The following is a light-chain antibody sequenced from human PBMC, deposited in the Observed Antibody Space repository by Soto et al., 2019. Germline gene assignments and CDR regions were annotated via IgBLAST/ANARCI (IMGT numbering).Light chain of an antibody. Sequence: QSVLTQPASVSGSPGQSITISCTGTSSDVGGYNYVSWYQQHPGKAPKLMIYEVSNRPSGVSNRFSGSKSGNTASLTISGLQTEDEADYYCSSYTNTSPWVFGGGTKLTVL. CDR3: SSYTNTSPWV. CDR2: EVS. CDR1: SSDVGGYNY. V-gene: IGLV2-14*01. J-gene: IGLJ3*02.